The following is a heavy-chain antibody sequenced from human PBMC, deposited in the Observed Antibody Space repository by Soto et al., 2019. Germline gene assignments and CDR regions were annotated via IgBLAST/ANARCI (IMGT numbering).Heavy chain of an antibody. CDR2: ISYDVSNK. CDR3: ARDSSRRSFWSPGVGY. D-gene: IGHD1-26*01. CDR1: GFTFSSYA. J-gene: IGHJ4*02. Sequence: GSLRLSCAASGFTFSSYAMHWVRQAPGKGLEWVAVISYDVSNKYYADSVKGRFTISRDNSKNTLYLQMNSLRAEDTAVYYCARDSSRRSFWSPGVGYWGQGTLVTVSS. V-gene: IGHV3-30-3*01.